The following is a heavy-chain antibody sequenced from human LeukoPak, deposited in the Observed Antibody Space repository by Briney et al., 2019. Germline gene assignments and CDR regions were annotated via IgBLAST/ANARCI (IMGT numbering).Heavy chain of an antibody. Sequence: ASVNVSCKASGYTFTSYDINWLRQATGQRLEWMGWMNPNSGNTGYSQKFQGRVTMTSDTSISTAYMELSRLRSDDTAVYYCARGKYDSSGYYRVIYFQHWGQGTLVTVSS. CDR2: MNPNSGNT. J-gene: IGHJ1*01. CDR3: ARGKYDSSGYYRVIYFQH. D-gene: IGHD3-22*01. CDR1: GYTFTSYD. V-gene: IGHV1-8*01.